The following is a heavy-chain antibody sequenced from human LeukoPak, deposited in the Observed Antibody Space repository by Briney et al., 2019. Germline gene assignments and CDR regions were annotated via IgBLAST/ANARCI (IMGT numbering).Heavy chain of an antibody. J-gene: IGHJ3*02. Sequence: ASVKVSCKASGYTFTSYAMNWVRQAPGQGLEWLGWINPETFKVEYAERFQGRVTMTRDTSISTAYMELSSLKSEDTAVYFCARESGAAPAFDIWGQGTLVTVSS. D-gene: IGHD1-26*01. CDR1: GYTFTSYA. CDR2: INPETFKV. CDR3: ARESGAAPAFDI. V-gene: IGHV1-8*02.